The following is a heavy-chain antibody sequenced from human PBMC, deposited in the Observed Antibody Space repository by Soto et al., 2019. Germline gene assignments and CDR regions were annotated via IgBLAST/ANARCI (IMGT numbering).Heavy chain of an antibody. V-gene: IGHV1-8*01. Sequence: ASVKVSCKASGYTFTSYDINWVRQATGQGLEWMGWMNPNSGNTGYAQKFQGRVTMTRNTSISTAYMELSSLRSEDTAVYYCARGTAKKGYYDFWSGQKNWFDPWGQGTLVTVSS. CDR2: MNPNSGNT. D-gene: IGHD3-3*01. J-gene: IGHJ5*02. CDR1: GYTFTSYD. CDR3: ARGTAKKGYYDFWSGQKNWFDP.